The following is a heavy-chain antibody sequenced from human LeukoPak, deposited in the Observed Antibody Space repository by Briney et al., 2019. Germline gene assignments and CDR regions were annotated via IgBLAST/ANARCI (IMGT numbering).Heavy chain of an antibody. Sequence: GGSLRLSCVASEFIFSDYWMSWVRQAPGKGLEWVANIKQGGREEKYVGSVKGRFAISRDDAKSTLYLQMDSLRVEDTAVYYCAKRADSSAHSFDYWGQGTLVTVSS. CDR3: AKRADSSAHSFDY. CDR2: IKQGGREE. D-gene: IGHD3-22*01. V-gene: IGHV3-7*01. J-gene: IGHJ4*02. CDR1: EFIFSDYW.